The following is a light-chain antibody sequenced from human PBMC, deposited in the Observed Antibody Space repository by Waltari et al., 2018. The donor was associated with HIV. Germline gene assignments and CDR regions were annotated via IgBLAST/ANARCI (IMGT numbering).Light chain of an antibody. V-gene: IGKV3-15*01. CDR2: GAS. CDR1: QSVSRN. Sequence: EIVMTQSPATLSVSPGERATLSCRASQSVSRNLAWYQQKVGQAPRLLSHGASTRATDIPARFSGSGSATEFTLTISSLQSEDFAVYYCQQYNNWPMFGQGTKVEIK. CDR3: QQYNNWPM. J-gene: IGKJ1*01.